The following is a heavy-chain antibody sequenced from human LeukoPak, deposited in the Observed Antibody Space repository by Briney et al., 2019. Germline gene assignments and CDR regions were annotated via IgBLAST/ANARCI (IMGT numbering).Heavy chain of an antibody. CDR2: ISADNGFT. J-gene: IGHJ5*02. Sequence: ASVKVSCKASGYTSTSYGINWVRQAPGQGLEWMGWISADNGFTASAQNLQGRVTMITDTSTNTAYMELRSLRSDDTAVYYCANLAGVVAGLDPWGQGTLVTVSS. CDR3: ANLAGVVAGLDP. V-gene: IGHV1-18*01. D-gene: IGHD6-19*01. CDR1: GYTSTSYG.